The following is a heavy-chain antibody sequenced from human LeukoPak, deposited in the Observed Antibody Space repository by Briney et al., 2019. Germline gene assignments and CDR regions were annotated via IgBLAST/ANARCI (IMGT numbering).Heavy chain of an antibody. J-gene: IGHJ4*02. D-gene: IGHD2-15*01. V-gene: IGHV3-23*01. CDR3: AKDLSGVSCSDY. Sequence: GGSLRLSCAASGFTFSSYAMNWVRQAPGKGLEWVSAISGSGDSTYYADSVKGRFTISRDSSKNTLYLQMNSLRAEDTAICYCAKDLSGVSCSDYWGQGTLVTVSS. CDR2: ISGSGDST. CDR1: GFTFSSYA.